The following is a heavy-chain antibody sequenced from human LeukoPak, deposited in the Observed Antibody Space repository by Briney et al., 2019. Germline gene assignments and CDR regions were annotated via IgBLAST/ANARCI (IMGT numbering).Heavy chain of an antibody. J-gene: IGHJ1*01. V-gene: IGHV3-23*01. D-gene: IGHD4/OR15-4a*01. CDR2: ISSSPIST. Sequence: GGSLRLSCAASGFTFSSYAMSWVRQAPGKGLEWVSGISSSPISTYYADSVKGRFTISRDNSKNTLYLQMNSLRAEDTAKYYCAKENYGDATGGRFQHWGQGTLVSVSS. CDR1: GFTFSSYA. CDR3: AKENYGDATGGRFQH.